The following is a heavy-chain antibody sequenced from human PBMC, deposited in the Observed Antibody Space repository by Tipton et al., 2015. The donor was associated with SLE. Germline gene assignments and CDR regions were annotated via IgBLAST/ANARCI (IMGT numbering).Heavy chain of an antibody. V-gene: IGHV4-59*12. D-gene: IGHD3-9*01. CDR3: ARDHRVNFDWILLDY. CDR1: GGSITSYY. Sequence: TLSLICTVSGGSITSYYWSWIRQPPGKGLEWIGFVYHLGTTEYNPSLDDRVTILVDTSKNQFSLKLTSVTAADTAVYYCARDHRVNFDWILLDYWGQGALVSVSS. J-gene: IGHJ4*02. CDR2: VYHLGTT.